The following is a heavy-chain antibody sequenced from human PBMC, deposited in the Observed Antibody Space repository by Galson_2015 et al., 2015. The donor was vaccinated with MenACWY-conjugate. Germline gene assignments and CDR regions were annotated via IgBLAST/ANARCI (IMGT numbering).Heavy chain of an antibody. CDR1: GFTFSSYA. CDR2: ISGGGGIT. D-gene: IGHD3-10*01. V-gene: IGHV3-23*01. CDR3: AKRGVYGSGTYFTNIWFDP. J-gene: IGHJ5*02. Sequence: SLRLSCAASGFTFSSYAMNWVRQAPGKGLEWVSVISGGGGITYYADSVKGRFTISRDNSKNTLYLQMNNLRAEDTALYYCAKRGVYGSGTYFTNIWFDPWGQGTLVTVSS.